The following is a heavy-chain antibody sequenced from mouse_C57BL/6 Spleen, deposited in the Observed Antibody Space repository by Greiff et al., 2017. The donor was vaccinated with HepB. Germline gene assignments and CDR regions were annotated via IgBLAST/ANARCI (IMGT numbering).Heavy chain of an antibody. D-gene: IGHD1-1*01. CDR2: ISSGGSYT. Sequence: EVKLMESGGDLVKPGGSLKLSCAASGFTFSSYGMSWVRQTPDKRLEWVATISSGGSYTYYPDSVKGRFTISRDNAKNTLYLQMSSLKSEDTAMYYCARPHYYGSSYAMDYWGHGTSVTVSS. J-gene: IGHJ4*01. CDR1: GFTFSSYG. CDR3: ARPHYYGSSYAMDY. V-gene: IGHV5-6*01.